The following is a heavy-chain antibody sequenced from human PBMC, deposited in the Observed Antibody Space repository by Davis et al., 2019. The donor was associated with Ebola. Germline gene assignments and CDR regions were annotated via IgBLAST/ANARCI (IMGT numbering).Heavy chain of an antibody. J-gene: IGHJ4*02. CDR2: INAGNGNT. D-gene: IGHD6-13*01. V-gene: IGHV1-3*01. CDR1: GYTFTSYA. CDR3: ARDPGIAAAGSRGVY. Sequence: ASVKVSCKASGYTFTSYAMHWVRQAPGQRLKWMGWINAGNGNTKYSQKFQGRVTITRDTSASTAYMELSSLRSEDTAVYYCARDPGIAAAGSRGVYWGQGTLVTVSS.